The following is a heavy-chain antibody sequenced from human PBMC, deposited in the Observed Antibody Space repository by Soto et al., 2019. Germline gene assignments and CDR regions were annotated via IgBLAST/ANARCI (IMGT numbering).Heavy chain of an antibody. Sequence: PGGSLRLSCTASGFTFGYYAMSWVRQAPGKGLEWVGFIRSKAYGGTTEYAASVKGRFTISRDDSKSIAYLQMNSLKTEDTAVYYCTTGPESGYYNGAYYYYFGMDVWGQGTTVTVSS. D-gene: IGHD3-3*01. J-gene: IGHJ6*02. CDR2: IRSKAYGGTT. CDR3: TTGPESGYYNGAYYYYFGMDV. V-gene: IGHV3-49*04. CDR1: GFTFGYYA.